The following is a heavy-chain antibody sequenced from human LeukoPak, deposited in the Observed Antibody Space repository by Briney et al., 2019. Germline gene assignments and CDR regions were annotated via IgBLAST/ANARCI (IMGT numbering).Heavy chain of an antibody. J-gene: IGHJ6*03. V-gene: IGHV4-39*07. Sequence: SETLSLTCTVSGGSISSSSYYWGWIRQPPGKGLEWIGSIYYSGGTYYNPSLKSRVTISVDTSKNQFSLKLSSVTAADTAVYYCAREEVPAATFYYYYYYMDVWGKGTTVTISS. CDR1: GGSISSSSYY. CDR3: AREEVPAATFYYYYYYMDV. CDR2: IYYSGGT. D-gene: IGHD2-2*01.